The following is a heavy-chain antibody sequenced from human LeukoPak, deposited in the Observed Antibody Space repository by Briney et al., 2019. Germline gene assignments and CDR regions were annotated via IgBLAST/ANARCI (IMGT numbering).Heavy chain of an antibody. V-gene: IGHV4-39*01. CDR3: ARSGSGSYWEGDWFDP. CDR1: GGSISSSSYY. Sequence: SETLSLTCTVSGGSISSSSYYWGWIRRPPGKGLEWIGSIYYSGSTYYNPSLKSRVTISVDTSKNQFSLKLSSVTAADTAVYYCARSGSGSYWEGDWFDPWGQGTLVTVSS. CDR2: IYYSGST. D-gene: IGHD3-10*01. J-gene: IGHJ5*02.